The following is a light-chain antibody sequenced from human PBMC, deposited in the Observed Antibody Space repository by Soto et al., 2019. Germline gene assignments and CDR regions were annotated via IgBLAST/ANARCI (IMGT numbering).Light chain of an antibody. Sequence: EIVLTQSPATLSLSPGERATLSCRASQSVSSYLAWYQQKPGQAPRLLIYDASNRATGIPARFSGSGSWTDFTLTISSLEPEDFAVYYCQQRSNFLTFGGGTKVEIK. CDR1: QSVSSY. V-gene: IGKV3-11*01. CDR3: QQRSNFLT. J-gene: IGKJ4*01. CDR2: DAS.